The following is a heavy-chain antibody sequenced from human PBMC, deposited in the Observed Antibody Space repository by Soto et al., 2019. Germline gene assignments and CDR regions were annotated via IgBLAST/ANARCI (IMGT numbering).Heavy chain of an antibody. D-gene: IGHD6-19*01. J-gene: IGHJ3*02. V-gene: IGHV3-23*01. CDR1: GFTFSSYA. Sequence: EVQLLESGGGLVQPGGSLRLSCAASGFTFSSYAMSWVRQAPGKGLEWVSAISGSGGTTYYADSVKGRFTFSRDNSKNTLYLQLNSLRAEDTAVYYCATTANGWFSAFDIWGQWTMVTVSS. CDR2: ISGSGGTT. CDR3: ATTANGWFSAFDI.